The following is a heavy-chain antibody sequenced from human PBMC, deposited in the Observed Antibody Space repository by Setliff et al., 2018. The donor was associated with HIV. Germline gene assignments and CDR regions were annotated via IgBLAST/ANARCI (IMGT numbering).Heavy chain of an antibody. J-gene: IGHJ4*02. CDR1: GFTFTNHA. D-gene: IGHD1-1*01. V-gene: IGHV3-33*06. Sequence: GGSLRLSCATSGFTFTNHAMHWVRQAPGKGLEWVVVIWFDGSRKYYADSVKGRFTISRDTSNNTLYLQMNSLRAEDTAVDYCAKDGLAGYFESWGLGTLVTVSS. CDR2: IWFDGSRK. CDR3: AKDGLAGYFES.